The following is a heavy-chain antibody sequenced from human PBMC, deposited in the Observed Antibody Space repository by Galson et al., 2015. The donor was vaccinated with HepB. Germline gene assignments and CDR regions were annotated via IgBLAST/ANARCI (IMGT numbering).Heavy chain of an antibody. J-gene: IGHJ4*02. Sequence: ETLSLTCTVSGGSISSSSYYWGWIRQPPGKGLEWIGSIYYSGSTYYNPSLKSRVTISVDTSKNQFSLKLSSVTAADTAVYYCARQRGDWGNYFDYWGQGTRVTVSS. D-gene: IGHD7-27*01. CDR2: IYYSGST. CDR3: ARQRGDWGNYFDY. CDR1: GGSISSSSYY. V-gene: IGHV4-39*01.